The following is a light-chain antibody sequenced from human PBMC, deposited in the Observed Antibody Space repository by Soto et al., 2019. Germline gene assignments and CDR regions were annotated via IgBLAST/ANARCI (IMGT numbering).Light chain of an antibody. V-gene: IGKV1-5*01. CDR1: QSISSW. J-gene: IGKJ4*01. CDR2: DAS. CDR3: QQYNSYRLT. Sequence: DIQMTQSPSTLSASVGDRVTITCRASQSISSWLAWYQQKPGKAPKLLIYDASSLESGVPSRFSGSGSGTEFTLTISSLQPDDFATYYCQQYNSYRLTLGGGTKVDIK.